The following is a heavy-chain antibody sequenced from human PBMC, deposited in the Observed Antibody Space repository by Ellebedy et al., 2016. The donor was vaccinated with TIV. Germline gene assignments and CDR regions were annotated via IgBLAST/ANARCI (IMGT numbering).Heavy chain of an antibody. J-gene: IGHJ4*02. CDR3: ARGTGVSSFFDY. Sequence: ASVKVSCKVSGYTLTELSMHWVRQAPGKGLEWMGGFDPEDGETIYAQKFQGRVTMTEDTSTDTAYMELSSLRSEDTAVYYCARGTGVSSFFDYWGQGTLVTVSS. CDR1: GYTLTELS. CDR2: FDPEDGET. D-gene: IGHD3/OR15-3a*01. V-gene: IGHV1-24*01.